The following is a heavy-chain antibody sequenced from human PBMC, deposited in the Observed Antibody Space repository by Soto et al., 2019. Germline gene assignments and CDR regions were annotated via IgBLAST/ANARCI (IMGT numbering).Heavy chain of an antibody. J-gene: IGHJ6*02. Sequence: QVQLVQSGAEVKKPGSSVKVSCKASGGTFSSYAISWVRQAPGQGLEWMGGIIPIFGTANYGQKFQGRVTITADESTSTAYMELSSLRSEDTAVYYCASMTTVTTNYYYGMDVWGQGTTVTVSS. CDR2: IIPIFGTA. CDR1: GGTFSSYA. D-gene: IGHD4-17*01. V-gene: IGHV1-69*01. CDR3: ASMTTVTTNYYYGMDV.